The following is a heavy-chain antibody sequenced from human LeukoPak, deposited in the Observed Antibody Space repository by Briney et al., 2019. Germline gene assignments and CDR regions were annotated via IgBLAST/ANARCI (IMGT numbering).Heavy chain of an antibody. D-gene: IGHD6-19*01. Sequence: ASVKVSCKASGGTFSSYAISWVRQAPGQGLEWMGRIIPILGIANYAQKFQGRVTITADKSTSTAYMELSSLRSEDTAVYFCARDLGSGWSRDYWGQGTLVTVSS. V-gene: IGHV1-69*04. CDR1: GGTFSSYA. CDR2: IIPILGIA. J-gene: IGHJ4*02. CDR3: ARDLGSGWSRDY.